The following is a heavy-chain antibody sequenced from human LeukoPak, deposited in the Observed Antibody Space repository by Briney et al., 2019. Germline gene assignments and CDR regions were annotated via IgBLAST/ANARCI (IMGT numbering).Heavy chain of an antibody. D-gene: IGHD6-13*01. CDR2: IHYSGTT. CDR3: ARGVYIAAAQYGY. J-gene: IGHJ4*02. CDR1: GGSISSYY. Sequence: SETLSLTCTVSGGSISSYYWSWIRQPPGKGLEWIGYIHYSGTTNYNPSLKSRVTISVDTSKNQFSPKLSSVTAADTAVYYCARGVYIAAAQYGYWGQGTLVTVSS. V-gene: IGHV4-59*01.